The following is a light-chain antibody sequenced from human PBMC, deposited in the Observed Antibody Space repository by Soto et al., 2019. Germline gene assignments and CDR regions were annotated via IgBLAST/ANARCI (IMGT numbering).Light chain of an antibody. J-gene: IGLJ3*02. V-gene: IGLV2-14*02. CDR1: SSDVGSYNR. Sequence: QSVLTQPASVSGSPGQSITISCTGGSSDVGSYNRVSWYRQHPGKAPQLMIYEVSNRPSGVSNRFSGSKSGNTASLTISGLQAEDEADYFCSSLTTSDTWVIGGGTKLTVL. CDR2: EVS. CDR3: SSLTTSDTWV.